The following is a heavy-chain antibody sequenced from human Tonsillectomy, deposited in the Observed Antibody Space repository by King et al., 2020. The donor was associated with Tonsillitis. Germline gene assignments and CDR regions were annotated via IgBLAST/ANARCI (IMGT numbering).Heavy chain of an antibody. Sequence: HVQLVESGGGVVQPGRSLRLSCAASGFTFSSYGMHWVRQAPGKGLEWVAVISYDGSNKYYADSVKGRFTISRDNSKNTLYLQMDSLRAEDTAVYYCAKVSFRSSGWNPEYYYSYYGMDVWGQGTTVTVSS. J-gene: IGHJ6*02. V-gene: IGHV3-30*18. CDR2: ISYDGSNK. CDR1: GFTFSSYG. D-gene: IGHD6-19*01. CDR3: AKVSFRSSGWNPEYYYSYYGMDV.